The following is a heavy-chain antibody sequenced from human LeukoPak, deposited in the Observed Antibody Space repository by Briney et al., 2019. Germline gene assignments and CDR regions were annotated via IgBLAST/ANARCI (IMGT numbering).Heavy chain of an antibody. V-gene: IGHV3-21*01. CDR3: ARAAYSSTWYSRYFDL. J-gene: IGHJ2*01. Sequence: GGSLRLSCAASGFTFNSYAMNWVRQAPGKGLEWVSSISFSGNSIFYADSVKGRFTISRDNAKNSLYLQMNSLRAEDTAVYYCARAAYSSTWYSRYFDLWGRGTLVTVSS. D-gene: IGHD6-13*01. CDR1: GFTFNSYA. CDR2: ISFSGNSI.